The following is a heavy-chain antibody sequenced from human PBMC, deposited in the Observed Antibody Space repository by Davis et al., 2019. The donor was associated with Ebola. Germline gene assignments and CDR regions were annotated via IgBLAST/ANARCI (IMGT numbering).Heavy chain of an antibody. J-gene: IGHJ4*02. Sequence: SVKVSCKTYGFTFSGSGMQWVRQARGQRLEWIGGIVVGSGNTNYAQKCRERLTMTREMSTSTAYMELRSLRFEDMAVYYCATSAGTVGKFDLWGQGALVTVSS. CDR1: GFTFSGSG. CDR3: ATSAGTVGKFDL. D-gene: IGHD1-14*01. V-gene: IGHV1-58*02. CDR2: IVVGSGNT.